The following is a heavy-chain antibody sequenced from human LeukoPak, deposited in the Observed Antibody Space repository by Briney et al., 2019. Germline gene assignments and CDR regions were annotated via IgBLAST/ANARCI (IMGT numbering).Heavy chain of an antibody. CDR2: ISGYNGNT. CDR3: ARAVDTTMGTNYYYYYMDV. D-gene: IGHD5-18*01. Sequence: ASVKVSCKASGYTFTSYGISWVRQAPGQGLEWMGWISGYNGNTNYAQKFQGRVTLTTDTSTSTAYMELRSLRSDDTAVYYCARAVDTTMGTNYYYYYMDVWGKGTTVTVSS. CDR1: GYTFTSYG. J-gene: IGHJ6*03. V-gene: IGHV1-18*01.